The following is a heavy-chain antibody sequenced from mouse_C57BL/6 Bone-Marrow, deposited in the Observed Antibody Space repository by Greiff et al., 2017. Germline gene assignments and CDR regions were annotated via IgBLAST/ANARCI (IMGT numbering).Heavy chain of an antibody. J-gene: IGHJ3*01. CDR2: ISDGGSYT. CDR1: GFTFSSYA. V-gene: IGHV5-4*01. CDR3: AREGDYYGLAY. Sequence: EVQLVESGGGLVKPGGSLKLSCAASGFTFSSYAMSWVRQTPEKRLEWVATISDGGSYTYYPDNVKGRFTISRDNAKNNLYLQMSHLKSEDTAMYYCAREGDYYGLAYWGQGTLVTVSA. D-gene: IGHD1-1*01.